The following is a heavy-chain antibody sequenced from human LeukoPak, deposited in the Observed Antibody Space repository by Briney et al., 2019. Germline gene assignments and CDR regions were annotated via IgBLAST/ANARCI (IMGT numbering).Heavy chain of an antibody. D-gene: IGHD3-3*01. Sequence: GGSLRLSCAASGFTFSSYSMNWVRQAPGKGLEWVSSISSSSSYIYYADSVKGRFTISRDNAKNSLYLQMNSLRAEDTAVYYCARDRIWSGYYYFDYWGQGTLVTVSS. CDR2: ISSSSSYI. V-gene: IGHV3-21*01. CDR1: GFTFSSYS. J-gene: IGHJ4*02. CDR3: ARDRIWSGYYYFDY.